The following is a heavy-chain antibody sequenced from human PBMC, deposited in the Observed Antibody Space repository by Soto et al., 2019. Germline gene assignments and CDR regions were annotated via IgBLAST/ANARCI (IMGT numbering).Heavy chain of an antibody. CDR1: GGSISSGSYY. CDR2: MYYSGST. V-gene: IGHV4-31*03. CDR3: ARKIRDRPYYFDY. J-gene: IGHJ4*02. D-gene: IGHD3-10*01. Sequence: QVQLQESGPGLVKPSQTLSLTCTVSGGSISSGSYYWTWIRQYPGKGLEWIGHMYYSGSTYYNPPLKRRVTISVDTSKNQFSLKLTSVTAADTAVYYCARKIRDRPYYFDYWGQGTLVSVSS.